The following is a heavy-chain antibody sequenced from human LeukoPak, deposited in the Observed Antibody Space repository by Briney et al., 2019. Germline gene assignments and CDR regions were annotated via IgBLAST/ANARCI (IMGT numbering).Heavy chain of an antibody. CDR2: ISYDGSNK. Sequence: GGSLRLSCAASGFTFSSYAMHWVRQAPGKGLEWVAVISYDGSNKYYADSVKGRFTISRDNSKHTLYLQMNSLRAEDTAVYYCARDSLYYYGSGSPSPEYYFDYWGQGTLVTVSS. CDR3: ARDSLYYYGSGSPSPEYYFDY. V-gene: IGHV3-30-3*01. D-gene: IGHD3-10*01. J-gene: IGHJ4*02. CDR1: GFTFSSYA.